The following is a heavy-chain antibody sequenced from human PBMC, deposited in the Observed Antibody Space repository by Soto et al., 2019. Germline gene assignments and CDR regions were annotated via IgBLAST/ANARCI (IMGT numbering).Heavy chain of an antibody. CDR2: INPATGAA. CDR1: GYPVTAYY. V-gene: IGHV1-2*02. J-gene: IGHJ3*02. D-gene: IGHD3-3*01. Sequence: QLHLVQSGAVVKKPGASVTVSCSASGYPVTAYYMHWVRQAPGRGLGWMGGINPATGAAKYTQTFRGRVTMTRDTATGTVFMELGGLTSEDTAVFYCARGGGVGVAGSAAFDMWGQGTLVTVSS. CDR3: ARGGGVGVAGSAAFDM.